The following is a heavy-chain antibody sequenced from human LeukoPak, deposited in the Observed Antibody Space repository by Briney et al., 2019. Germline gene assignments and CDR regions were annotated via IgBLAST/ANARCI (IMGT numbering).Heavy chain of an antibody. V-gene: IGHV3-53*01. CDR1: GFTVSSNY. Sequence: PGGSLRLSCAASGFTVSSNYMSWVRQAPGKGLEWVSVICSGGSTDYADSVKGRFTISRDTSKNTLYLQMNSLRVEDTAVYYCARGQRYCSSSSCPWEPFDYWGQGTLVTVSS. J-gene: IGHJ4*02. CDR3: ARGQRYCSSSSCPWEPFDY. D-gene: IGHD2-2*01. CDR2: ICSGGST.